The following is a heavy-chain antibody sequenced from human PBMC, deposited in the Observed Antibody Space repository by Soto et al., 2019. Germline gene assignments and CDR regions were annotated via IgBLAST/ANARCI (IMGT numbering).Heavy chain of an antibody. CDR2: IKQDGSEK. CDR3: ARAFWFGELSSFFDY. V-gene: IGHV3-7*03. D-gene: IGHD3-10*01. J-gene: IGHJ4*02. Sequence: GGSLRLSCAASGFTFSSYWMSWVRQAPGKGLEWVANIKQDGSEKYYVDSVKGRFTISRDNAKNSLYLQMNSLRAEDTAVYYCARAFWFGELSSFFDYWGQGTLVTVSS. CDR1: GFTFSSYW.